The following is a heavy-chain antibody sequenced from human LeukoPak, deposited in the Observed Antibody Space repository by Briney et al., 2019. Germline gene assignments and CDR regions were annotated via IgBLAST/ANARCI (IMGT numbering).Heavy chain of an antibody. V-gene: IGHV1-3*01. CDR1: GYTFTSYA. CDR2: ISGGSGDT. Sequence: ASVKVSCKASGYTFTSYAMNWVRQAPGQGLEWMGRISGGSGDTKYSQKFQDRVTITRDTSASTAYMELSSLRSEDTAVYYCARIGWELPHTDYYFDYWGQGTLVTVSS. J-gene: IGHJ4*02. D-gene: IGHD1-26*01. CDR3: ARIGWELPHTDYYFDY.